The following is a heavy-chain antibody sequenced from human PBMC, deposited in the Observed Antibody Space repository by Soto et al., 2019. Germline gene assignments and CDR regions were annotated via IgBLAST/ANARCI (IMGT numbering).Heavy chain of an antibody. CDR3: ARNWNLALVPAAYFDS. V-gene: IGHV4-39*01. CDR1: NFSVLTSIYY. Sequence: SETLSLTCTVSNFSVLTSIYYWAWIRQPPGKGLEWVGTVYCTGTTYYNPSLQSRVTISIDTSKNQFSLNLNSVTAADTAVYYCARNWNLALVPAAYFDSWGQGXLVTVSS. D-gene: IGHD2-2*01. CDR2: VYCTGTT. J-gene: IGHJ4*02.